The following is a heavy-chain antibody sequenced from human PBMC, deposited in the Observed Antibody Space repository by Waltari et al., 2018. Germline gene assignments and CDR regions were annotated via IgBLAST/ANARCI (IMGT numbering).Heavy chain of an antibody. CDR1: GYSISSGYY. J-gene: IGHJ4*02. CDR3: ARGGSYWDY. Sequence: QVQLQESGPGLVKPSETLSLTRAVSGYSISSGYYWGWIRQPPGKGLAWIGSIYHSGSTYYNPSLKSRVTISVDTSKNQFSLKLSSVTAADTAVYYCARGGSYWDYWGQGTLVTVSS. D-gene: IGHD1-26*01. V-gene: IGHV4-38-2*01. CDR2: IYHSGST.